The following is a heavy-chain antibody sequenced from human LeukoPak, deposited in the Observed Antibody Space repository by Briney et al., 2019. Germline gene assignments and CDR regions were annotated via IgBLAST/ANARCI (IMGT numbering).Heavy chain of an antibody. V-gene: IGHV1-8*01. D-gene: IGHD2-15*01. J-gene: IGHJ6*02. Sequence: ASVKVSCKASGYTFTSYDINWVRQATGQGPEWMGWMNPNSGNTGYAQKFQGRVTMTRNTSISTAYMELSSLRSEDTVVYYCARPGDSGGTSGYYYYGMDVWGQGTTVTVSS. CDR2: MNPNSGNT. CDR3: ARPGDSGGTSGYYYYGMDV. CDR1: GYTFTSYD.